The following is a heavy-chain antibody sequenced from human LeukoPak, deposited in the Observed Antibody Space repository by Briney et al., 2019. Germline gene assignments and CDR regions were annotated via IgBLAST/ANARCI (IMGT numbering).Heavy chain of an antibody. D-gene: IGHD4-11*01. CDR3: ARAGYTVTTLSLDY. V-gene: IGHV4-61*02. CDR1: GGSISSGSYY. Sequence: TSETLSLTCTVSGGSISSGSYYWSWIRQPAGKGLEWIGRIYTSGSTYYNPSLKSRVTISVDTSKNQFSLKLSSVTAADTAVYYCARAGYTVTTLSLDYWGQGTLVTVSS. J-gene: IGHJ4*02. CDR2: IYTSGST.